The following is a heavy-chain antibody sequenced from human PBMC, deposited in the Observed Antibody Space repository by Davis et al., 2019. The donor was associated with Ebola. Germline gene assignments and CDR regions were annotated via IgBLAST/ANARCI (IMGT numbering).Heavy chain of an antibody. CDR1: GYTFTGYY. CDR3: ARGGDVRWLHQDY. Sequence: ASVKVSCKASGYTFTGYYMHWVRQAPGQGLEWMGWINPNSGGTNYAQKFQGWVTMTRDTSISTAYMELSRLRSDDTAVYYCARGGDVRWLHQDYWGQGTLVTVSS. D-gene: IGHD5-24*01. CDR2: INPNSGGT. V-gene: IGHV1-2*04. J-gene: IGHJ4*02.